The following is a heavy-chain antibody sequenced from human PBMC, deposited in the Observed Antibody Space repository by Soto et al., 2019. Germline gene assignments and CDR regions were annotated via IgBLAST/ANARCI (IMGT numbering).Heavy chain of an antibody. V-gene: IGHV4-30-2*01. Sequence: PSETLSLTCAVSGGSISSGDYSWSWIRQPPGKGLEWIGYIYHSGSTYYNPSLKSRVTISVDRSKNQFSLKLSSVTAADTAVYYCARVQSDYGSGSYMRANWFDPWGQGTPVPVSS. J-gene: IGHJ5*02. CDR3: ARVQSDYGSGSYMRANWFDP. D-gene: IGHD3-10*01. CDR2: IYHSGST. CDR1: GGSISSGDYS.